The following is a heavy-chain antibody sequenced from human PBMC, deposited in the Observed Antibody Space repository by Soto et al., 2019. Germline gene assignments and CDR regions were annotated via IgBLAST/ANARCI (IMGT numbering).Heavy chain of an antibody. CDR2: INPNSGGT. CDR1: GYTFTGYY. J-gene: IGHJ5*02. Sequence: ASVKVSCKASGYTFTGYYMHWVRQAPGQGLEWMGWINPNSGGTNYAQKFQGRVTMTRDTSISTAYMELSRLRSDDTAVYYCARQITMVRGALDPWGQGTLVTVSS. D-gene: IGHD3-10*01. V-gene: IGHV1-2*02. CDR3: ARQITMVRGALDP.